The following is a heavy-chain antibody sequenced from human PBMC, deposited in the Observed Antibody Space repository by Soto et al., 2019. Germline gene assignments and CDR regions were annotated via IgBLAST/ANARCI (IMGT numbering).Heavy chain of an antibody. CDR1: GYTFTSYA. CDR2: INAGNGNT. CDR3: ARGYCSGGRCYSGIDY. J-gene: IGHJ4*02. D-gene: IGHD2-15*01. Sequence: ASVKVSCKASGYTFTSYAMHWVRQAPGQRLEWMGWINAGNGNTKYSQKFQGRVTITRDTSASTAYMELSSLRSEDTAVYYCARGYCSGGRCYSGIDYWGQGTLVTVSS. V-gene: IGHV1-3*01.